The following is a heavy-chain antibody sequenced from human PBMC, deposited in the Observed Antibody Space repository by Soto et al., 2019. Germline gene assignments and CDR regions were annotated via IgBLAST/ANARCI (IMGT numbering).Heavy chain of an antibody. V-gene: IGHV4-34*01. CDR1: GGSFSGYY. CDR3: ARDKSTGLFDY. Sequence: QVQLQQWGAGLLKPSETLSLTCAVYGGSFSGYYWTWIRQPPGTGLEWIGEINHSGSTNYNPSLKSRVTRPVDTSKNQSSLKLTSVTAADTAVYYCARDKSTGLFDYWGQGTLVTVSS. J-gene: IGHJ4*02. D-gene: IGHD2-8*02. CDR2: INHSGST.